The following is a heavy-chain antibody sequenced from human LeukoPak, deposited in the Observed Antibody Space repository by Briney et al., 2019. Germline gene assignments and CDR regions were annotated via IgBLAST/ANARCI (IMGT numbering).Heavy chain of an antibody. Sequence: PGGSLRLSCAASGFTFSSYAMSWVRQAPGKGLEWVSAISGSGGSTYYADSVKGRFTISRDNSKNTLYLQMNSLGAEDTAVYYCAKAGPLGSSGATYEEDWGQGTLVTVSS. J-gene: IGHJ4*02. V-gene: IGHV3-23*01. CDR1: GFTFSSYA. CDR3: AKAGPLGSSGATYEED. CDR2: ISGSGGST. D-gene: IGHD6-19*01.